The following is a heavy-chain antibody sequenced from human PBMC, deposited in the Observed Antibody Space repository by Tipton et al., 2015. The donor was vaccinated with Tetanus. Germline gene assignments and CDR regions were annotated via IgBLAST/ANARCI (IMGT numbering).Heavy chain of an antibody. D-gene: IGHD3-10*01. CDR1: GGSFSGYY. J-gene: IGHJ4*02. Sequence: TLSLTCAVYGGSFSGYYWSWIRQPPGKGLEWIGEINHSGSTNYNPSLKSRVTISVDTSKNQFSLKLSSVTAADTAVYYCARRNYRYYFDYWGQGTLVTVSS. CDR3: ARRNYRYYFDY. V-gene: IGHV4-34*01. CDR2: INHSGST.